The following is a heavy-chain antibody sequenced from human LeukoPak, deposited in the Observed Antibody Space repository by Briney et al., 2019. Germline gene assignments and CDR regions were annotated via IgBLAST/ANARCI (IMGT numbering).Heavy chain of an antibody. CDR3: ARVPYVHYYYMDV. J-gene: IGHJ6*03. CDR2: IYYTGNT. V-gene: IGHV4-38-2*02. CDR1: GYSISSGYY. D-gene: IGHD2-21*01. Sequence: SETLSLTCSVSGYSISSGYYWGWIRPPPGKGLEWIGKIYYTGNTYYNPSLKSRVTISVDTSKNQFSLKLRSVTAADTAVYYCARVPYVHYYYMDVWGKGTTVTVSS.